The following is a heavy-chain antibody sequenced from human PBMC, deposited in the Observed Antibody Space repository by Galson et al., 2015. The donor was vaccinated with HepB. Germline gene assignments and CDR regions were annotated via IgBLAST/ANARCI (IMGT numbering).Heavy chain of an antibody. CDR1: GFTFSSYS. CDR2: ISRSSSTI. CDR3: ARGGSSSWPPSLSTLYGMDV. J-gene: IGHJ6*02. Sequence: SLRLSCAASGFTFSSYSMNWVRQAPGKGLEWVSYISRSSSTIYYADSVKGRFTISRDNAKNSLYLQMNSLRDEDTAVYYCARGGSSSWPPSLSTLYGMDVWGQGTTVTVSS. V-gene: IGHV3-48*02. D-gene: IGHD6-13*01.